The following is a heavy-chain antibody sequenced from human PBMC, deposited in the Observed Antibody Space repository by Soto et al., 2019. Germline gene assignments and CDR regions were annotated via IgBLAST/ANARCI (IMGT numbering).Heavy chain of an antibody. CDR2: IYPGDSDT. V-gene: IGHV5-51*01. D-gene: IGHD2-2*01. CDR3: ARLSDGQQVGLYAFDI. J-gene: IGHJ3*02. CDR1: GYSFPSYW. Sequence: GESLKISCKGSGYSFPSYWIGWVRQMPGKGLEWMGIIYPGDSDTRYSPSFQGQVTISADKSISTAYLQWSSLKASDTAMYYCARLSDGQQVGLYAFDIWGQGTMVTVSS.